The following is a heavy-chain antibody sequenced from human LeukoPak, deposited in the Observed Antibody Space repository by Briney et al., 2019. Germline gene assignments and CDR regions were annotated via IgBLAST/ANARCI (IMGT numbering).Heavy chain of an antibody. V-gene: IGHV1-2*02. J-gene: IGHJ4*02. CDR1: GYTFTGYY. CDR2: INPNSGGT. Sequence: ASVKVSCKASGYTFTGYYMHWVRQARGQGLEWMGWINPNSGGTNYAQKFQGRVTMTRDTSISTAYMELSRLRSDDTAVYYCARDRRDRTYYYDSSGYYPFDYWGQGTLVTVSS. CDR3: ARDRRDRTYYYDSSGYYPFDY. D-gene: IGHD3-22*01.